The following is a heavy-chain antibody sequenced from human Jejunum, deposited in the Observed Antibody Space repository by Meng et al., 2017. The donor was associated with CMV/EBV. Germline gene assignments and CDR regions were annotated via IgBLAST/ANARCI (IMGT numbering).Heavy chain of an antibody. V-gene: IGHV3-30*04. D-gene: IGHD6-13*01. CDR3: AKEGIGRAGTGYYYYYGLDV. Sequence: WVRQSPGKGLEWVALISYDGSYQYYADSVKGRFTISRDNPNNTLYLQMSGLTREDTAVYYCAKEGIGRAGTGYYYYYGLDVWGQGTTVTVSS. J-gene: IGHJ6*02. CDR2: ISYDGSYQ.